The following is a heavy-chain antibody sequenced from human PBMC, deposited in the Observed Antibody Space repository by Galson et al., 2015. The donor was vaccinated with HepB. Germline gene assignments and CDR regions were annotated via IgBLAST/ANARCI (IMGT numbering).Heavy chain of an antibody. CDR3: VIDRGGHPSYWAPVH. CDR2: MTRSNGEA. CDR1: GFTFHGYA. D-gene: IGHD3-10*01. J-gene: IGHJ4*02. V-gene: IGHV3-9*01. Sequence: SLRLSCAASGFTFHGYAMHWVRQAPGKGLEWVSGMTRSNGEAGYADSVKGRFSISRDNADKSLFLQMNSLRVEDTAFYYCVIDRGGHPSYWAPVHWGQGILVTVSP.